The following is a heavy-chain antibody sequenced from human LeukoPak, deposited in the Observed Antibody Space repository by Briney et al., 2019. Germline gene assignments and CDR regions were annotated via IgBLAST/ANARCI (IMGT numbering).Heavy chain of an antibody. CDR1: GYTFTGYY. CDR2: IIPILGIA. V-gene: IGHV1-69*04. J-gene: IGHJ4*02. Sequence: ASVKVSCKASGYTFTGYYMHWVRQAPGQGLEWMGRIIPILGIANYAQKFQGRVTITADKSTSTAYMELSSLRSEDTAVYYCARVGRSSGYAYWGQGTLVTVSS. D-gene: IGHD3-22*01. CDR3: ARVGRSSGYAY.